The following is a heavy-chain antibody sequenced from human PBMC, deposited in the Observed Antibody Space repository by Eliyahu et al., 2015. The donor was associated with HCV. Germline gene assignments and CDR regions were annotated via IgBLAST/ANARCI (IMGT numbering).Heavy chain of an antibody. J-gene: IGHJ6*02. CDR1: GFTFSTYD. CDR3: ARGGHCSSISCPRLGNYDSYSGMDV. Sequence: EVQLVESGGGLVQPGGSLXXSCAASGFTFSTYDXPWVRXVTGKGLEWISAIXTVGDIYYADSVKGRFTXARDNAKNSLYLQMNNLRAGDTAVYYCARGGHCSSISCPRLGNYDSYSGMDVWGQGTTVSVSS. CDR2: IXTVGDI. D-gene: IGHD2-2*03. V-gene: IGHV3-13*01.